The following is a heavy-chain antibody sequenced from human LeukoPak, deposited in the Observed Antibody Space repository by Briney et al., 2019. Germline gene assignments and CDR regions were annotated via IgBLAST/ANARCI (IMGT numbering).Heavy chain of an antibody. D-gene: IGHD3-9*01. Sequence: GRSLRLSCTASGFTFGDYAMSWVRQAPGKGLEWVGFIRSKAYGWTTEYAASVKGRFTISRDDSKSIAYLQMNSLKTEDTAVYYCTRAHYDILTGYYSRYYYYGMDVWGKGTTVTVSS. CDR3: TRAHYDILTGYYSRYYYYGMDV. J-gene: IGHJ6*04. CDR2: IRSKAYGWTT. CDR1: GFTFGDYA. V-gene: IGHV3-49*04.